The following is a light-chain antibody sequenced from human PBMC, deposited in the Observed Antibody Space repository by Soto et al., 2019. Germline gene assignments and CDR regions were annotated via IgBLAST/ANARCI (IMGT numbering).Light chain of an antibody. CDR1: QSVSSN. CDR2: DAS. J-gene: IGKJ4*01. CDR3: QQRSNLPLT. Sequence: EIVLTQSPATLSLSPGERATLSCRASQSVSSNLAWYQQKPGQAPRLLIYDASNRATGIPARFSGSGSGTDFTLTISSLEPEDCAVYYCQQRSNLPLTFGGGTKVEIK. V-gene: IGKV3-11*01.